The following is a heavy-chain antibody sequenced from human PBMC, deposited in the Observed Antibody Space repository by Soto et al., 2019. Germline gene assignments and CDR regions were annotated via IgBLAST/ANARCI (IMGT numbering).Heavy chain of an antibody. J-gene: IGHJ4*02. V-gene: IGHV3-23*01. D-gene: IGHD4-4*01. CDR3: AKGFPPRSNDYSNYWRKVPDGNYFDY. CDR1: GFTFSSYA. Sequence: GGSLRLSCAASGFTFSSYAMSWVRQAPGKGLEWVSAISGSGGSTYYADSVKGRFTISRDNSKNTLYLQMNSLRAEDTAVYYCAKGFPPRSNDYSNYWRKVPDGNYFDYWGQGTLVTVSS. CDR2: ISGSGGST.